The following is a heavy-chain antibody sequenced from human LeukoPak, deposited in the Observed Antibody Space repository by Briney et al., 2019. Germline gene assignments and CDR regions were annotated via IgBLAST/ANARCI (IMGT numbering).Heavy chain of an antibody. CDR3: ARGGAYVHDGLDI. D-gene: IGHD3-16*01. CDR1: GYTFSGYY. Sequence: ASVKVSCKASGYTFSGYYMHWVRQAPGQGLEWMGWINPNSGDTHYAQKFQGRVTMTRDTPIITAYMELSGLSSDDTSVFYCARGGAYVHDGLDIWGRGTMVTVSS. CDR2: INPNSGDT. J-gene: IGHJ3*02. V-gene: IGHV1-2*02.